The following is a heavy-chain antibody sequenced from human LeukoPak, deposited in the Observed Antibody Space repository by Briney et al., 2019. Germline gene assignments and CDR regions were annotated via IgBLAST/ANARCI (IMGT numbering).Heavy chain of an antibody. Sequence: ASVKVFCKASGYTFTGYYMHWVRQAPGQGLEWMGWINPNSGGTNYAQKFQGRVTMTRDTSISTAYMELSRLRSDDTAVYYCARAGAEYYDFWSGYFDPWGQGTLVTVSS. D-gene: IGHD3-3*01. V-gene: IGHV1-2*02. CDR1: GYTFTGYY. CDR3: ARAGAEYYDFWSGYFDP. J-gene: IGHJ5*02. CDR2: INPNSGGT.